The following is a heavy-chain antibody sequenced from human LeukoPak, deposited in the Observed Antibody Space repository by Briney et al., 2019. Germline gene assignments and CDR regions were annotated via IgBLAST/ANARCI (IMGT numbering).Heavy chain of an antibody. CDR3: ARSIVLREAFDI. J-gene: IGHJ3*02. Sequence: PGGSLRLSCAASGFTFSSYWMHWVRQAPGKGLVWVSRINSDGSSTSYADSVKGRSTISRDNAKNTLYLQMNSLRAGDTAVYYCARSIVLREAFDIWGQGTMVTVSS. V-gene: IGHV3-74*01. CDR2: INSDGSST. D-gene: IGHD2-8*01. CDR1: GFTFSSYW.